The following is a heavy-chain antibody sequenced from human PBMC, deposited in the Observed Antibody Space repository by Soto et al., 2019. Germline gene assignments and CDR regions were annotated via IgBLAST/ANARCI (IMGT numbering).Heavy chain of an antibody. D-gene: IGHD5-18*01. Sequence: PSEALSLTCTVSGGSISSYYWSWIRQPPWKGLEWIGYIYYSGSTNYNPSLKSRVTISVDTSKHQFSLKLRSVTAAGTAVYSCAIHRRGYGYHAYCAQGTLVTLS. V-gene: IGHV4-59*01. CDR2: IYYSGST. CDR1: GGSISSYY. J-gene: IGHJ4*02. CDR3: AIHRRGYGYHAY.